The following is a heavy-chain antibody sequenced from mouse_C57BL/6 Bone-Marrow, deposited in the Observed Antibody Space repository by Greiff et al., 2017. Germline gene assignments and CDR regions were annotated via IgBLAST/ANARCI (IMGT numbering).Heavy chain of an antibody. CDR1: GSTFSSYG. CDR2: ISSGGSYT. V-gene: IGHV5-6*02. Sequence: EVKVVESGGDLVKPGGSLKLSCAASGSTFSSYGMSWVRQTPDKRLEWVATISSGGSYTYYPDSVKGRFTISRDNAKNTLYLQMSSLKSEDTAMYYCARRASGSGDYWGQGTTLTVSS. CDR3: ARRASGSGDY. J-gene: IGHJ2*01. D-gene: IGHD1-1*01.